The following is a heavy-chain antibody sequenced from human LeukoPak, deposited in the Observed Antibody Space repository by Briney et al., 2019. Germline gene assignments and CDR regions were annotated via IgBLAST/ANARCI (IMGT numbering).Heavy chain of an antibody. D-gene: IGHD2-15*01. Sequence: GGSLRLSCAASGFTFSSYGMHWVRQAPGKGLEWVAFIRYDGSNKYYADSVKGRFTISRDNSKNTLYLQMNSLRAEDTAVYYCAKSSYSSYYYYVGMDVWGQGTTVTVSS. V-gene: IGHV3-30*02. CDR2: IRYDGSNK. CDR3: AKSSYSSYYYYVGMDV. J-gene: IGHJ6*02. CDR1: GFTFSSYG.